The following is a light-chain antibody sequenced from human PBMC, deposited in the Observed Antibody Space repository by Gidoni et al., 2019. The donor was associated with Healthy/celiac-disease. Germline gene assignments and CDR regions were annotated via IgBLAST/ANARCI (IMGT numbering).Light chain of an antibody. Sequence: SYELTQPPSVSVSPGQTASIPCSGDKLGDKYACWYQQKPGQSPVLVIYQDSKRPSGIPERFSGSNSGNTATLTISGTQAMDEADYYCQAWDSSTWVFGGGTKLTVL. CDR1: KLGDKY. J-gene: IGLJ2*01. CDR2: QDS. V-gene: IGLV3-1*01. CDR3: QAWDSSTWV.